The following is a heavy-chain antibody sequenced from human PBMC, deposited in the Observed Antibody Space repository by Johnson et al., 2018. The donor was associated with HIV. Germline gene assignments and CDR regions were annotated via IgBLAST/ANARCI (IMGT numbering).Heavy chain of an antibody. CDR2: IRYDGSNK. Sequence: VQLVESGGGVVEPGGSLRLSYAASGFTFSSYGMHWVRQAPGKGLEWVAFIRYDGSNKYYADSVKGRFTISRDNSKNALYLRMNSLRAEDMAVYYCAKERGKRWLHPRDDFDIWGQGTMVTVSS. J-gene: IGHJ3*02. V-gene: IGHV3-30*02. CDR1: GFTFSSYG. CDR3: AKERGKRWLHPRDDFDI. D-gene: IGHD5-24*01.